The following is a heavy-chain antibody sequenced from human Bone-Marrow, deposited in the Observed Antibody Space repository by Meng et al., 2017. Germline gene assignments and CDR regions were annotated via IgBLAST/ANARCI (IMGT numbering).Heavy chain of an antibody. D-gene: IGHD2/OR15-2a*01. CDR1: GGSFSGYY. CDR2: INHSGST. CDR3: AILGSIQDYYYGMDV. Sequence: SETLSLICAVYGGSFSGYYWSWIRQPPGKGLEWIGEINHSGSTNYNPSLKSRVTISVDTSKNQFSLKLSSVTAADTAVYYCAILGSIQDYYYGMDVWGQGTTVTVSS. J-gene: IGHJ6*02. V-gene: IGHV4-34*01.